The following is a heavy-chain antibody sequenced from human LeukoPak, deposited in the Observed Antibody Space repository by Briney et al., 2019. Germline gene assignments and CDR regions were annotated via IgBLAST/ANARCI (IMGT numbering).Heavy chain of an antibody. J-gene: IGHJ4*02. V-gene: IGHV3-74*01. Sequence: GGSLRLSCAASGFTFSGHYMHWVRQAPGKGLVWVSNIKGDGSETRYADSVEGRFIISRDNAKNTPYLRMNSLRAEDTGVYFCARDHRWSYDYWGQGTLVTVSS. D-gene: IGHD1-26*01. CDR2: IKGDGSET. CDR3: ARDHRWSYDY. CDR1: GFTFSGHY.